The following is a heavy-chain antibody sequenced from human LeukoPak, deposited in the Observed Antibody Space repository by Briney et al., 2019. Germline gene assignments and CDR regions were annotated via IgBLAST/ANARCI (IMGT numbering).Heavy chain of an antibody. V-gene: IGHV4-61*05. D-gene: IGHD6-19*01. Sequence: SETLSLTCTVSGGSISSSSYYWGWIRQPPGKGLEWIGYIYYSGSTNYNPSLKSRVTISVDTSKNQFSLKLSSVTAADTAVYYCARGSFSGHFDYWGQGTLVTVSS. CDR2: IYYSGST. J-gene: IGHJ4*02. CDR3: ARGSFSGHFDY. CDR1: GGSISSSSYY.